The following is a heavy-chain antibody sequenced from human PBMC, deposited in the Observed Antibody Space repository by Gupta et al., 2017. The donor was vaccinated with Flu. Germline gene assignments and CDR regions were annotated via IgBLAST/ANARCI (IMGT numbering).Heavy chain of an antibody. CDR3: AKEATGINFDY. CDR1: GFTFSFYG. Sequence: EVQLLESGGGLVQPGGSLRLSCAASGFTFSFYGMSWVRQAPGKGLEWGSMISRSSASTDYADSVKGRFTISRDDSKNTVSLHMSSLRAEDTAVYYCAKEATGINFDYWGQGTLVTVSS. V-gene: IGHV3-23*01. J-gene: IGHJ4*02. CDR2: ISRSSAST. D-gene: IGHD1-1*01.